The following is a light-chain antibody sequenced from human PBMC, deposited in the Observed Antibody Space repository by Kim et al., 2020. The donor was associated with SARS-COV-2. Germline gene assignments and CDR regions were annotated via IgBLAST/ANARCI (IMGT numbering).Light chain of an antibody. V-gene: IGLV3-1*01. CDR1: KLGDKY. CDR3: QAWDSSTYV. CDR2: QDS. Sequence: SYELTQPPSVSVSPGQTASITCSGDKLGDKYACWYQQKPGQSPVLVIYQDSKRPSGIPERFSGSNSGNTATLPISGTQAMDEADDYCQAWDSSTYVFGTGTKVTVL. J-gene: IGLJ1*01.